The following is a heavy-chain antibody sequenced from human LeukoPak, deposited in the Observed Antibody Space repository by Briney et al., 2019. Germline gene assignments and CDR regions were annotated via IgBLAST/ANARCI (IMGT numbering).Heavy chain of an antibody. V-gene: IGHV1-2*02. CDR2: ISPNSGGT. Sequence: ASVKVSCKTPGYTCSGFYIHWVRHATGQRVEWMGWISPNSGGTDYAQRLQGRVTMTRDTSISTAYMELSSLRSDDTAVYYCAIQPWGSGNNWYFDLWGRGTLVTVSS. D-gene: IGHD7-27*01. CDR3: AIQPWGSGNNWYFDL. CDR1: GYTCSGFY. J-gene: IGHJ2*01.